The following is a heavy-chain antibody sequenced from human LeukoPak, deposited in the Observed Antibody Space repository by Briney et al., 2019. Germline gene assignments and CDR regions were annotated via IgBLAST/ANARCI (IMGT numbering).Heavy chain of an antibody. V-gene: IGHV3-23*01. CDR2: ISGSAYNS. D-gene: IGHD1-26*01. CDR1: GVTFSSYG. J-gene: IGHJ4*02. Sequence: GGSLRLSCTASGVTFSSYGMSWVRQAPGKGLEWVSTISGSAYNSYYADSVKGRSTISSDNSANTLYLQMNSLRAEDTALYYCAKHSGSYFIYYVDSWGQGTLVTVSS. CDR3: AKHSGSYFIYYVDS.